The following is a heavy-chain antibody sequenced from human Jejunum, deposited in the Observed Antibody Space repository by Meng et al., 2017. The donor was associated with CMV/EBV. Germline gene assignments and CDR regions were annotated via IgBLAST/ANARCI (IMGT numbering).Heavy chain of an antibody. CDR2: IPFDGNNE. CDR3: ARGTGSGSWLIDS. J-gene: IGHJ4*02. D-gene: IGHD6-13*01. V-gene: IGHV3-30*04. Sequence: SVFTFSSDAMHWVRQAPGKGLEWVAVIPFDGNNEHYADSVKGRFTISRDNSKNTLYLQVNSLRPEDTGVYYCARGTGSGSWLIDSWGQGTLVTVSS. CDR1: VFTFSSDA.